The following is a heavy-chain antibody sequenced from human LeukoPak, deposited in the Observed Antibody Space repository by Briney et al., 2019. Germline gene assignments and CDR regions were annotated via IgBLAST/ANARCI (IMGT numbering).Heavy chain of an antibody. J-gene: IGHJ4*02. Sequence: PGGSLRLSCAASGFTFSSYWMHWVRQAPGKGLVWVSRVTGDGSSTNYADSVKGRFTISRDNAKNTLYLQMNSLRAEDTAVYYCARDPIVTMEPYYFDYWGQGTLVTVSS. D-gene: IGHD4/OR15-4a*01. CDR3: ARDPIVTMEPYYFDY. CDR1: GFTFSSYW. CDR2: VTGDGSST. V-gene: IGHV3-74*01.